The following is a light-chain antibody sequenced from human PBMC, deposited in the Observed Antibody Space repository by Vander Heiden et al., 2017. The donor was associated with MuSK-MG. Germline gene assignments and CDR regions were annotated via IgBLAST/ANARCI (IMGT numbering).Light chain of an antibody. V-gene: IGKV2-24*01. CDR3: MQATQFPWT. CDR2: KIS. Sequence: DIVMTQTPLSSPVTLGQPASLSCRSSQSLVHSDGNTSLGWPQQRPGQPSRPLIYKISNRFSGVPDRLSGSGAGTVFTLKISRVEAADDGVYYCMQATQFPWTFGQGTKVXI. CDR1: QSLVHSDGNTS. J-gene: IGKJ1*01.